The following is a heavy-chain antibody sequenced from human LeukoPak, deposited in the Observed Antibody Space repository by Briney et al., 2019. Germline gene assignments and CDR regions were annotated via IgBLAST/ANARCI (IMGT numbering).Heavy chain of an antibody. CDR3: ARDMWLPPDFDY. V-gene: IGHV3-11*01. CDR2: ISSSGSTI. D-gene: IGHD3-22*01. CDR1: GFTFSDYY. Sequence: GGSLRLSCAASGFTFSDYYMSWIRQAPGKGLKWVSYISSSGSTIYYADSVKGRFTISRDNAKNSLYLQMNSPRAEDTAVYYCARDMWLPPDFDYWGQGTLVTVSS. J-gene: IGHJ4*02.